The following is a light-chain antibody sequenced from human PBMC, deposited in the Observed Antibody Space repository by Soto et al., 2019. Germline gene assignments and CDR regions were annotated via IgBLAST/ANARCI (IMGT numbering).Light chain of an antibody. V-gene: IGKV3-20*01. CDR3: QQYGSSPFT. CDR2: GAS. CDR1: QSVYRNF. Sequence: EVVLTQSPGALSLFPGGRVTLSCTASQSVYRNFFAWYMQKPGQAPRLLIYGASSRATGIPDKFDGSGSGTDFTLTISRLEPEDFAVYYCQQYGSSPFTFGQGTRLEIK. J-gene: IGKJ5*01.